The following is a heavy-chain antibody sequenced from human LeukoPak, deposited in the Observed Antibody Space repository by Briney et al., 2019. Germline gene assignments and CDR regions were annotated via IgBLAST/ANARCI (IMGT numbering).Heavy chain of an antibody. CDR1: GFTFSSYS. Sequence: GGSLRLSCAASGFTFSSYSLNWVRQAPGKGLEWVSSISSSSSYIFYADSVKGRFTISRDNAKNSLYLQMNSRRAEDTAVYYCARESAAGRTRGDGFFDYWGQGTLVTVSS. CDR3: ARESAAGRTRGDGFFDY. J-gene: IGHJ4*02. CDR2: ISSSSSYI. D-gene: IGHD6-13*01. V-gene: IGHV3-21*01.